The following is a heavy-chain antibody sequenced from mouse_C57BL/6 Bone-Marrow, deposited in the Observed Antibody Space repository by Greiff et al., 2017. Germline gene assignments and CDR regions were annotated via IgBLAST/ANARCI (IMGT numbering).Heavy chain of an antibody. CDR2: IDPEIGDT. V-gene: IGHV14-4*01. CDR1: GSTINDDY. CDR3: SSLVGNYFDF. Sequence: VQLQQSGAELVRPGASVKLSCTASGSTINDDYLHWVRQRPEQGLEWIGRIDPEIGDTEYASKFQGKGTITLDTSSNTAYLQLVSLTSEDTAVYYCSSLVGNYFDFWGQGTPLTVAS. J-gene: IGHJ2*01. D-gene: IGHD1-1*02.